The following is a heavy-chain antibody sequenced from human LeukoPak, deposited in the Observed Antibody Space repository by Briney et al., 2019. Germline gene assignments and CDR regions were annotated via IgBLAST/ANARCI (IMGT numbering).Heavy chain of an antibody. V-gene: IGHV3-23*01. D-gene: IGHD2-2*01. CDR1: GCTFSSYA. CDR2: ISGSGGST. CDR3: ATSNIVVVPAAIEDY. J-gene: IGHJ4*02. Sequence: GGSLRLSCAASGCTFSSYAMSWVRQAPGKGLEWVSAISGSGGSTYYADSVKGRFTISRDNSKNTLYLQMNSLRAEDTAVYYCATSNIVVVPAAIEDYWGQGTLVTVSS.